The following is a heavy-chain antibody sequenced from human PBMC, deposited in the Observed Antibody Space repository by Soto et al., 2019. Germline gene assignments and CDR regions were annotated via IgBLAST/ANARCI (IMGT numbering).Heavy chain of an antibody. Sequence: SETLSLTCDVSGDSIGSNVWWSWVRQPPGKGLEWIGEVYHNGLTDYNPSLRGRATMSADMSKNQFSLRVTSVTDADTAIYYCSTDAPLAGQADWVVHGGKGALIAASS. D-gene: IGHD2-8*01. CDR3: STDAPLAGQADWVVH. CDR1: GDSIGSNVW. CDR2: VYHNGLT. J-gene: IGHJ4*02. V-gene: IGHV4-4*02.